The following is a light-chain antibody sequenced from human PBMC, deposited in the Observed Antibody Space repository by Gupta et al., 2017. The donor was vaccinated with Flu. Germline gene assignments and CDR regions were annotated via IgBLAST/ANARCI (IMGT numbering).Light chain of an antibody. CDR1: RRDIGGCTD. CDR3: KAYETSRARYV. V-gene: IGLV1-40*01. Sequence: VAMYWTACRRDIGGCTDVHWYQQHPATAPELLVYDDSNRPSGVPERFSASKSGTTATLAITGLQAEDEADYYCKAYETSRARYVFGTGTQVTVL. J-gene: IGLJ1*01. CDR2: DDS.